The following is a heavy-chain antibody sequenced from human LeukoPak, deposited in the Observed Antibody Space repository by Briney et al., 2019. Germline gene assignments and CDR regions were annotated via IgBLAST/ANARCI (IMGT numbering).Heavy chain of an antibody. CDR1: GGSISSYY. J-gene: IGHJ6*03. CDR2: IYYSGST. V-gene: IGHV4-59*01. D-gene: IGHD3-22*01. Sequence: SETLSLTCTVSGGSISSYYWSWIRQPPGKGLEWIGYIYYSGSTNYNPSLKSRVTISVDTFKNQFSLKLSSVTAADTAVYYCARGVIGYYYYMDVWGKGTTVTVSS. CDR3: ARGVIGYYYYMDV.